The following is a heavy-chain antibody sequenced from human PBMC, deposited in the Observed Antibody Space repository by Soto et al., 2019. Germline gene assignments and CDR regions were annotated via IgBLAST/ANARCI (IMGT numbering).Heavy chain of an antibody. CDR2: ISSSSSYT. CDR1: GFTFNDYY. D-gene: IGHD3-10*01. Sequence: QVQLVESGGGLVKPGGSLRLSCAASGFTFNDYYMSWIRQAPGKGLEWVSYISSSSSYTNYADSVKGRFTISRDNAKNSLYLKMNSLRAEDTAVYYCARDPYDYGSGTYYTAPYGMDVWGQGTTVTVSS. J-gene: IGHJ6*02. V-gene: IGHV3-11*06. CDR3: ARDPYDYGSGTYYTAPYGMDV.